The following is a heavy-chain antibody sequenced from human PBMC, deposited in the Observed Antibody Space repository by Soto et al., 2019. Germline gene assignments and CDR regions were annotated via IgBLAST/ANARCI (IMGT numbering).Heavy chain of an antibody. Sequence: PGGSLRLSCAASGFTFDDYAMHWVRQAPGKGLEWVSGISWNSGSIGYADSVKGRFTISRDNAKNSLYLQMNSLRAEDTALYYCAKDGNVGIAVAGHGPNFDYWGQGTLVTVSS. CDR1: GFTFDDYA. J-gene: IGHJ4*02. CDR3: AKDGNVGIAVAGHGPNFDY. CDR2: ISWNSGSI. D-gene: IGHD6-19*01. V-gene: IGHV3-9*01.